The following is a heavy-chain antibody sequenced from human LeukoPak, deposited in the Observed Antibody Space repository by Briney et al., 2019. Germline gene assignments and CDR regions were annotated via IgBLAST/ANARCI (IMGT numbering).Heavy chain of an antibody. CDR3: AREYCSGGSCYSSLDAFDI. Sequence: RPGGSLRLSCAASGFTFSSYAMSWVRQAPGKGLEWVANIKQDGSEKYYVDSVKGRFTISRDNAKNSLYLQMNSLRAEDTAVYYCAREYCSGGSCYSSLDAFDIWGQGTMVTVSS. CDR1: GFTFSSYA. V-gene: IGHV3-7*01. J-gene: IGHJ3*02. D-gene: IGHD2-15*01. CDR2: IKQDGSEK.